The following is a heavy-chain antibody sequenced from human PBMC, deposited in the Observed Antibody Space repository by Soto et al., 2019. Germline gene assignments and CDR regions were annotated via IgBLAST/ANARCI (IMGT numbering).Heavy chain of an antibody. CDR3: AKSLRYFDWLFSAEYFQH. Sequence: EVQLLESGGGLVQPGGSLRLSCAASGFTFSSYAMSWVRQAPGKGLEWVSAISGSGGSTYYADSVKGRFTISRDNSKNTLYLQMNNLRAEDTAVYYCAKSLRYFDWLFSAEYFQHWGQGTLVTVSS. J-gene: IGHJ1*01. D-gene: IGHD3-9*01. CDR2: ISGSGGST. V-gene: IGHV3-23*01. CDR1: GFTFSSYA.